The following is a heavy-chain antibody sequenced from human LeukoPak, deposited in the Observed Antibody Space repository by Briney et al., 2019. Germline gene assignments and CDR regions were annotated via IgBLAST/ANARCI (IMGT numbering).Heavy chain of an antibody. CDR1: GFSFGTYA. Sequence: GGSLRLSCAASGFSFGTYAMSWVRQTPGKSLEWVSIITNGGVTTYYADSVRGPFTISRDNSKNILYLQMNSLRAEDTAVYYCVKLSSGSGSKFGFDSWGQGTLVTVSS. D-gene: IGHD6-19*01. J-gene: IGHJ4*02. CDR2: ITNGGVTT. V-gene: IGHV3-23*01. CDR3: VKLSSGSGSKFGFDS.